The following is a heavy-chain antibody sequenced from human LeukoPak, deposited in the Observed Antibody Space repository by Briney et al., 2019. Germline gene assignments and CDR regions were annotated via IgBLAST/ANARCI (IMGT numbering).Heavy chain of an antibody. CDR1: GGSFSGYY. J-gene: IGHJ4*02. V-gene: IGHV4-34*01. CDR2: INHSGST. CDR3: AGGGGVVVPAAKMYYFDY. Sequence: SETLSLTCAVYGGSFSGYYWSWIRQPPGKGLEWIGEINHSGSTNYNPSLKSRVTISVDTSKKQFSLKLSSVHAAEPAVFYCAGGGGVVVPAAKMYYFDYWGQGTLVTVSS. D-gene: IGHD2-2*01.